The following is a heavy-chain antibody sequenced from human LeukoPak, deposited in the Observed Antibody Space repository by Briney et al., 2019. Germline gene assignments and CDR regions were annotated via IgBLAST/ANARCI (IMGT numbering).Heavy chain of an antibody. V-gene: IGHV3-53*01. D-gene: IGHD1-26*01. CDR3: ARDLRDSRGSYGSDY. J-gene: IGHJ4*02. CDR2: IYNGGST. CDR1: GFTVSTNY. Sequence: GGSLRLSCAASGFTVSTNYMSWVRQAPGKGLEWVSVIYNGGSTHYADSVKSRFTISRDNSKNTLYLQMNNLRPEDTAVYFCARDLRDSRGSYGSDYWGQGTLVTVSS.